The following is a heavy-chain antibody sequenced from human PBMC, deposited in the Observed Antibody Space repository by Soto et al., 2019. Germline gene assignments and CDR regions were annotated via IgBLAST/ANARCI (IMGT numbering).Heavy chain of an antibody. Sequence: QVHLVQSGAEVKKPGASVKVSCKGSGYAFTTYGVTWVRHAPGQALEWMGWISAHNGNTNYAQKRQGRVTVTRDTSASTAYMELRSLRSDDTAVYYCARGRDGDYWGQGALVSVSS. V-gene: IGHV1-18*01. CDR3: ARGRDGDY. J-gene: IGHJ4*02. D-gene: IGHD6-6*01. CDR2: ISAHNGNT. CDR1: GYAFTTYG.